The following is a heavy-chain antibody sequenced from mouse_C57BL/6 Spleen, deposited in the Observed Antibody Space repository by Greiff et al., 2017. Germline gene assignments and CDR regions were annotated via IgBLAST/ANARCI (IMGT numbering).Heavy chain of an antibody. J-gene: IGHJ1*03. CDR2: INPNNGGT. Sequence: VQLKESGPELVKPGASVKIPCKASGYTFTDYNMDWVKQSHGKSLEWIGDINPNNGGTIYNQKFKGKATLTVDKSSSTAYMELRSLTSEDTAVYYCARSDGSRHWYFDVWGTGTTVTVSS. V-gene: IGHV1-18*01. CDR1: GYTFTDYN. D-gene: IGHD1-1*01. CDR3: ARSDGSRHWYFDV.